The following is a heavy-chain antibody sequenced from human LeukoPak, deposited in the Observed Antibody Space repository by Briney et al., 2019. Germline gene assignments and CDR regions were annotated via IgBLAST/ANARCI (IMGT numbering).Heavy chain of an antibody. J-gene: IGHJ4*02. D-gene: IGHD1-1*01. Sequence: SETLSLTCTVSGGSISSSSYYWGWIRQPPGKGLEWIGSIYYSGSTYYNPSLKSRVTISVDTSKNQFSLKLSSVTAADTAGYYCARGEGRKRFDYWGQGTLVTVSS. CDR3: ARGEGRKRFDY. V-gene: IGHV4-39*07. CDR2: IYYSGST. CDR1: GGSISSSSYY.